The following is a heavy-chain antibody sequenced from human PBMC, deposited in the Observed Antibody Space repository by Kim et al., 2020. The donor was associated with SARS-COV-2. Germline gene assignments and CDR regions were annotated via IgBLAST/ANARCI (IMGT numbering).Heavy chain of an antibody. V-gene: IGHV3-53*04. CDR1: GFTVSSNY. J-gene: IGHJ4*02. CDR2: IYSGGST. CDR3: ARVKFYSSGWDRYDY. D-gene: IGHD6-19*01. Sequence: GGSLRLSCAASGFTVSSNYMSWVRQAPGKGLEWVSVIYSGGSTYYADSVKGRFTISRHNSKNTLYLQMNSLRAEDTAVYYCARVKFYSSGWDRYDYWGQGTLVTVSS.